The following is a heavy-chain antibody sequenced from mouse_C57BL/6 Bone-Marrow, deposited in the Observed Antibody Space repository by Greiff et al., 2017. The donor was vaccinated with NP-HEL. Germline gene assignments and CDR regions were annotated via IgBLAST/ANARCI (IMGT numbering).Heavy chain of an antibody. V-gene: IGHV6-3*01. Sequence: EVQGVESGGGLVQPGGSMKLSCVASGFTFSNYWMNWVRQSPEKGLEWVAQIRLKSDNYATHYAESVKGRFTISRDDSKSSVYLQMNNLRAEDTGIYYCTGKYYGSHYYAMDYWGQGTSVTVSS. CDR3: TGKYYGSHYYAMDY. CDR1: GFTFSNYW. CDR2: IRLKSDNYAT. J-gene: IGHJ4*01. D-gene: IGHD1-1*01.